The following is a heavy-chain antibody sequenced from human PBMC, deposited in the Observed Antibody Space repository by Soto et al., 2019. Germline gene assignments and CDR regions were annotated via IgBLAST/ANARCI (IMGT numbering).Heavy chain of an antibody. Sequence: PGGSLRLSCAASGFTFSSYAMHWVRQAPGKGLEWVAVISYDGSNKYYADSVKGRFTISRDNSKNTLYLQMNSLRAEDTAVYYCARDDDDSSGYSPPGDYWGQGTLVTVSS. D-gene: IGHD3-22*01. V-gene: IGHV3-30-3*01. CDR1: GFTFSSYA. CDR3: ARDDDDSSGYSPPGDY. CDR2: ISYDGSNK. J-gene: IGHJ4*02.